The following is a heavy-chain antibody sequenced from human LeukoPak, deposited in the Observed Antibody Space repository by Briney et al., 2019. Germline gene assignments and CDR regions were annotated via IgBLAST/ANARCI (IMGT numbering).Heavy chain of an antibody. CDR3: ARGGQKEQQLAKYYFDY. CDR1: GGSFSGYY. D-gene: IGHD6-13*01. Sequence: SETLSPTCAVYGGSFSGYYWSWIRQPPGKGLEWIGEINHSGSTNYNPSLKSRVTISVDTSKNQFSLKLSSVTAADTAVYYCARGGQKEQQLAKYYFDYWGQGTLVTVSS. J-gene: IGHJ4*02. CDR2: INHSGST. V-gene: IGHV4-34*01.